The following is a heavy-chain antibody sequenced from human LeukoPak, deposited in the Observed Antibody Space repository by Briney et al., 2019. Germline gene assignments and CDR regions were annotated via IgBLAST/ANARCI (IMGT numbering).Heavy chain of an antibody. J-gene: IGHJ4*02. D-gene: IGHD3-22*01. V-gene: IGHV3-74*01. CDR1: GFTFKLYW. CDR3: ARDSHYDSSGYYLTPFDY. CDR2: INDDGSDT. Sequence: GGSLRLSCAASGFTFKLYWMHWVRQVPGKRPVWVSRINDDGSDTIYADSVRGRFTISRDDAKNTVYLQMNSLRAEDTAVYYCARDSHYDSSGYYLTPFDYWGQGTLVTVSS.